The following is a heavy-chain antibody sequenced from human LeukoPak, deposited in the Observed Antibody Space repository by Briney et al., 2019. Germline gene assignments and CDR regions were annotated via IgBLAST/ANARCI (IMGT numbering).Heavy chain of an antibody. CDR2: ISGSNNST. CDR3: ARQYSGSSMDV. CDR1: GFTFSSYA. V-gene: IGHV3-23*01. Sequence: GGSLRLSCAASGFTFSSYAMSWVRQAPGKGLEWVSVISGSNNSTYYADSVKGRFTISRDNSKNTLYLQMNSLRAEDTAVYYCARQYSGSSMDVWGQGTTVTVSS. J-gene: IGHJ6*02. D-gene: IGHD1-26*01.